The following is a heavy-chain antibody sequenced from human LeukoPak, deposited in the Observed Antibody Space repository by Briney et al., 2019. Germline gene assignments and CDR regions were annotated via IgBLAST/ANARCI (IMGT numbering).Heavy chain of an antibody. D-gene: IGHD3-3*01. J-gene: IGHJ4*02. V-gene: IGHV4-4*07. CDR1: GGSISSYY. CDR3: ARHSGEWLPQNAIDY. CDR2: IYTSGST. Sequence: SETLSLTCTVSGGSISSYYWSWIRQPAGKGLEWIGRIYTSGSTNYNPSLKSRVTISVDTSKNQFSLKLSSVTAADTAVYYCARHSGEWLPQNAIDYWGQGTLVTVSS.